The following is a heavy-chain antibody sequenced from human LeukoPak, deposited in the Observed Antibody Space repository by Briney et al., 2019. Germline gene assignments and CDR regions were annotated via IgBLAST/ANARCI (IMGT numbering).Heavy chain of an antibody. J-gene: IGHJ4*02. Sequence: ASVKVSCKASGYTFTSYAMHWVRQAPGQRLEWMGWINAGNGNTKYSQKFQGRVTITRDTSASTAYMELSSLRSEDTAVYYCASSPGDTAMVTPVDYWGQGTLVTVPS. CDR3: ASSPGDTAMVTPVDY. CDR2: INAGNGNT. D-gene: IGHD5-18*01. V-gene: IGHV1-3*01. CDR1: GYTFTSYA.